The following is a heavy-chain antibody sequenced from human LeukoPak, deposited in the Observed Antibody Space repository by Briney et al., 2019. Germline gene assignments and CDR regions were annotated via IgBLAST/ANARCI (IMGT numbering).Heavy chain of an antibody. CDR3: ARGHIVGATQDY. D-gene: IGHD1-26*01. CDR2: IRSKANSYAT. CDR1: GFTFSGSA. Sequence: GGSLRLSCAASGFTFSGSAMHWVRQASGKGLEWVGRIRSKANSYATAYAASVKGRFTISRDNSKNTPYLQMNSLRAEDTAVYYCARGHIVGATQDYWGQGTLVTVSS. V-gene: IGHV3-73*01. J-gene: IGHJ4*02.